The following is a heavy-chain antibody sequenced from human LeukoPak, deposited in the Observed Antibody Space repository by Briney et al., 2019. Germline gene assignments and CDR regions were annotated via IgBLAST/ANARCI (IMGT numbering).Heavy chain of an antibody. CDR2: ISGSGGST. CDR3: AKDQSFHYYDSSGYVDAFDI. J-gene: IGHJ3*02. V-gene: IGHV3-23*01. Sequence: PGGSLRLSCAASGFTFSSYAMSWVRQAPGKGLEWVSAISGSGGSTYYADSVKGRFTISRDNSKNMLYLQMNSLRAEDTAVYYCAKDQSFHYYDSSGYVDAFDIWGQGTMVTVSS. D-gene: IGHD3-22*01. CDR1: GFTFSSYA.